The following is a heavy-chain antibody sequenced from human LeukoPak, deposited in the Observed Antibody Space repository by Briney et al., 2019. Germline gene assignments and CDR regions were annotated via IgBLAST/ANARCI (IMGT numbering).Heavy chain of an antibody. J-gene: IGHJ4*02. CDR3: VSFYGSGSYYNFLFDD. D-gene: IGHD3-10*01. CDR1: GFTFDDYG. CDR2: IRYDGSNK. V-gene: IGHV3-30*02. Sequence: GGSLRLSCAASGFTFDDYGMSWVRQAPGKGLEWVAFIRYDGSNKYYADSVKGRFTISRDNAKNSLYLHMNSLRADDTALYYCVSFYGSGSYYNFLFDDWGQGTLVIVSS.